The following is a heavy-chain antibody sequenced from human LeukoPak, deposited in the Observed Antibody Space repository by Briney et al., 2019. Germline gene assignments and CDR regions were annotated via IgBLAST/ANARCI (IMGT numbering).Heavy chain of an antibody. Sequence: SETLSLTCTVSGVSISSYYWTWIRQPPGKGLEWIGYIYYSGSTKYNPSLKSPVPMAVDTPKNRFSLKLSSVTAADTAVYYCARHRGYCSSTSCSYSWFDPWGQGSLVTVSS. CDR1: GVSISSYY. D-gene: IGHD2-2*01. CDR2: IYYSGST. CDR3: ARHRGYCSSTSCSYSWFDP. J-gene: IGHJ5*02. V-gene: IGHV4-59*08.